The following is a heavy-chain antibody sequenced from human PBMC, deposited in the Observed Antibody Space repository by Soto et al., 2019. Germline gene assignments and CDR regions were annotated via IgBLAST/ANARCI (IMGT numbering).Heavy chain of an antibody. Sequence: SVKVSCKASGGTFSSYAISWVRQAPGQGLEWMGGIIPIFGTANYAQKFQGRVTITADESTSTAYMELSSLRSEDTAVYYCARRGVVVPAGNYYYYGMDVWGQGTTVTVSS. V-gene: IGHV1-69*13. CDR1: GGTFSSYA. CDR3: ARRGVVVPAGNYYYYGMDV. D-gene: IGHD2-2*01. J-gene: IGHJ6*02. CDR2: IIPIFGTA.